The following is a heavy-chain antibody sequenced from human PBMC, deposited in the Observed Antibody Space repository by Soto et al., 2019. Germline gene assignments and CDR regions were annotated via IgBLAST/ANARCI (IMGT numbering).Heavy chain of an antibody. CDR2: ISAFNGNT. D-gene: IGHD1-1*01. Sequence: QIQLVQSGGEMREPGASVKLSCKASGYTFSTYGISWVRQRPGQGLEWMGWISAFNGNTKSTREFQGRVTMTTDTYTTTAYMELKRLTSDDSAVYFCARGSGDTGSAWLDPWGQGTLVTVSS. V-gene: IGHV1-18*01. J-gene: IGHJ5*02. CDR1: GYTFSTYG. CDR3: ARGSGDTGSAWLDP.